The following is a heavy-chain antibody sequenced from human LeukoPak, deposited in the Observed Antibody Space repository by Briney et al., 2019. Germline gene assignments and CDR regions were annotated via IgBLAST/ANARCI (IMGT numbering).Heavy chain of an antibody. J-gene: IGHJ4*02. CDR1: GGSIIGNH. CDR3: ARAVITFGAPVAKGFDC. D-gene: IGHD3-16*01. CDR2: IYTSGST. V-gene: IGHV4-4*07. Sequence: PSETLSLTCTVSGGSIIGNHWGWIRQPAGKGLEWIGRIYTSGSTYYNPSLKSRVTMSVDTSKNHFSLRLSSVTAADTAVYYCARAVITFGAPVAKGFDCWGRGTLVTVSS.